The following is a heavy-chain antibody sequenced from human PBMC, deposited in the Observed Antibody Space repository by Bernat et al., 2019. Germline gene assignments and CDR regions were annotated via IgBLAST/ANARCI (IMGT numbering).Heavy chain of an antibody. D-gene: IGHD7-27*01. J-gene: IGHJ6*02. Sequence: EVQLVESGGGVVRPGGSLRLSCAASGFTFDDYGMSWVRQAPGKGLEWVSAISGSGGSTYYADSVKGRFTISRDNSKNTLYLQMNSLRAEDTAVYYCAKDTSATVLGGMDVWGQGTTVTVSS. CDR1: GFTFDDYG. V-gene: IGHV3-23*04. CDR3: AKDTSATVLGGMDV. CDR2: ISGSGGST.